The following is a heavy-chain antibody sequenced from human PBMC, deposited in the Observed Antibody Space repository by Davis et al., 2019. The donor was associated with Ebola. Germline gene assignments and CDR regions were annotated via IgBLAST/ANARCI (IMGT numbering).Heavy chain of an antibody. CDR2: IYYSGST. V-gene: IGHV4-59*12. Sequence: SETLSLTCTVSGGSISSYYCSWIRQPPGKGLEWIGYIYYSGSTNYNPSLKSRVTISVDTSKNQFSLKLSSVTAADTAVYYCAREPVTTSLDYWGQGTLVTVSS. J-gene: IGHJ4*02. D-gene: IGHD4-11*01. CDR3: AREPVTTSLDY. CDR1: GGSISSYY.